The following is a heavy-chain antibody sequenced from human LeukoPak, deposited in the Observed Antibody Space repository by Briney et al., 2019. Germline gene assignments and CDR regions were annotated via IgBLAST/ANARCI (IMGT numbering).Heavy chain of an antibody. V-gene: IGHV1-18*01. Sequence: ASVKVSCKASGYTFTNYGISWVRQAPGQRPEWMGWFSTYNGDTKCAQKLKGRVTLTADTLTSTAYMELRTLISDDTATYYCAIGQGVITWGGADVYDVWGQGTTVIVS. CDR2: FSTYNGDT. CDR3: AIGQGVITWGGADVYDV. CDR1: GYTFTNYG. D-gene: IGHD3-16*01. J-gene: IGHJ3*01.